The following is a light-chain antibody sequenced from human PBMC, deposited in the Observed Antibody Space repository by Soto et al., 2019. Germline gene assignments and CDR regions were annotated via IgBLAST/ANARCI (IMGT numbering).Light chain of an antibody. CDR3: QQYDSYPWT. V-gene: IGKV1-5*03. CDR2: KAS. Sequence: DIQMTQSPSTLSASVGDRVTITCRASQSVSSWLAWYQQESGKAPKLLIYKASTLQSGVPSRFSGSGSGTXXXXXXXSLQPDDYATYYCQQYDSYPWTFGQGTEVEIK. J-gene: IGKJ1*01. CDR1: QSVSSW.